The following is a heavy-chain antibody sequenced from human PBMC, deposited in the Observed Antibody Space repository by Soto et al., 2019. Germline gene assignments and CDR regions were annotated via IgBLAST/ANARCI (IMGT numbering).Heavy chain of an antibody. D-gene: IGHD2-21*02. J-gene: IGHJ3*02. CDR1: SGSIRTSY. CDR3: ARVQYTVVTPIDM. CDR2: IHNSGNT. V-gene: IGHV4-59*01. Sequence: QVQLQESGPGLVKPSETLSLTCTVPSGSIRTSYWTWIRQFPGKRLEWIAHIHNSGNTNSNPSLKSRVTISMDQSKNQSSLRLTSVTAADTAMYYCARVQYTVVTPIDMWGQGTMVTVSS.